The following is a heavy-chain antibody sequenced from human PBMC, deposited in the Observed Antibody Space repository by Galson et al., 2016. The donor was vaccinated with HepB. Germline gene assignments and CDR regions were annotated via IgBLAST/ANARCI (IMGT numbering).Heavy chain of an antibody. J-gene: IGHJ6*02. CDR3: ARDDLYVYYGMDV. Sequence: SLRLSCAASGFSFSSYNMNWVRQAPGKGLEWVSSILSSSSYIYYADSVKGRFTISRDNAKNSLYLQMNSLRAEDTAVYYCARDDLYVYYGMDVWGQGTTVTVS. CDR2: ILSSSSYI. V-gene: IGHV3-21*01. CDR1: GFSFSSYN. D-gene: IGHD2/OR15-2a*01.